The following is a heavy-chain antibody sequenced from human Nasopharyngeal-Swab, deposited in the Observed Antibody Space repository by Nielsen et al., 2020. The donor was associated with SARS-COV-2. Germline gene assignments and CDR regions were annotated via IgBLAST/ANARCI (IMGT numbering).Heavy chain of an antibody. CDR2: LNSDGSST. V-gene: IGHV3-74*01. D-gene: IGHD6-19*01. CDR3: ATYSSGWPYFDY. CDR1: GFTFSSFW. Sequence: GESLKISCTASGFTFSSFWMHWVRQAPGKGLVWVSRLNSDGSSTSYADSVQGRFTISRDNAKNTLFLQMNSVRVEDTAVYYCATYSSGWPYFDYWGQGTLVTVSS. J-gene: IGHJ4*02.